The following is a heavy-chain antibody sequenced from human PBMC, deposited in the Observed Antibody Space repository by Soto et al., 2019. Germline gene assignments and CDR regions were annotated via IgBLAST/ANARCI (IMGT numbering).Heavy chain of an antibody. D-gene: IGHD2-15*01. J-gene: IGHJ6*02. CDR1: GGTFSSYA. V-gene: IGHV1-69*12. Sequence: QVQLVQSGAEVKKPGSSVKVSYKASGGTFSSYAISWVRQAPGQGLEWMGGIIPIFGTANYAQKFQGRVTIFADESTSTAYMELSSLRSEDTAVYYCARVIYYCSGGSCSPYYGMDVWGQVTTVTVSS. CDR2: IIPIFGTA. CDR3: ARVIYYCSGGSCSPYYGMDV.